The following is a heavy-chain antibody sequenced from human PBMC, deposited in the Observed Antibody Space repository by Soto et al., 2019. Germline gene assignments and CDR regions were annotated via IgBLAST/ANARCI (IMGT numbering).Heavy chain of an antibody. CDR2: ISSSSSTI. D-gene: IGHD6-19*01. CDR1: GFTFSSYD. Sequence: EVQLVESGGGLVQPGGSLRLSCAASGFTFSSYDMNWVRQAPGKGLEWVSYISSSSSTIYYADSVKGRFTISRDNAKNSLYLQMNGLRAEDTAVYYGAGHGGQWLNWFDPWGQGILVTVSS. J-gene: IGHJ5*02. CDR3: AGHGGQWLNWFDP. V-gene: IGHV3-48*01.